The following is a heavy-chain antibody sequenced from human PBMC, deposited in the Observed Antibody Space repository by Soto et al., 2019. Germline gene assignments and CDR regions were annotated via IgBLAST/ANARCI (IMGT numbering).Heavy chain of an antibody. V-gene: IGHV1-18*01. Sequence: HLVQSGPEVKKPGASLTVSCKTSGDTFTNFGLSWVRQAPGQGLEWMGWIATYNSNRNYAQKFQGRLTLTTDTSPSTAYMELKSLRYDDTAVYYCATVLRGVVNWFDPWGQGTLVTVSS. CDR2: IATYNSNR. CDR1: GDTFTNFG. J-gene: IGHJ5*02. D-gene: IGHD3-10*01. CDR3: ATVLRGVVNWFDP.